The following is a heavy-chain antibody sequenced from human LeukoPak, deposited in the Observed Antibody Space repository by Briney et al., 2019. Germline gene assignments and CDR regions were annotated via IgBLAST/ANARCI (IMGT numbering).Heavy chain of an antibody. V-gene: IGHV3-30*02. J-gene: IGHJ3*02. CDR1: GFTFSSYG. Sequence: GGSLRLSCAASGFTFSSYGMHWVRQAPGKGLEWVAFIRYDGTNKYYADSVKGRFTVSRDNSKNTLYLQMNSLRAEDTAVYYCAEGFSLWFGELSLDIWGQGTMVTVSS. CDR3: AEGFSLWFGELSLDI. D-gene: IGHD3-10*01. CDR2: IRYDGTNK.